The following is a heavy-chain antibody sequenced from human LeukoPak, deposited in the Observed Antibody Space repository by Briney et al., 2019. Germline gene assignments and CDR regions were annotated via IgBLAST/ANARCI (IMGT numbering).Heavy chain of an antibody. J-gene: IGHJ4*02. Sequence: SETLSLTCTVSGGSISSYMWNWIRQPPGMKLEWIGSIYTSGSTNYNPSLKSRVTMSVDTSKNQFSLRLTSVTAADTAVYYCARLPRNDYAGHPLDYWGQGTLVTVSS. V-gene: IGHV4-4*09. CDR3: ARLPRNDYAGHPLDY. CDR1: GGSISSYM. CDR2: IYTSGST. D-gene: IGHD4-23*01.